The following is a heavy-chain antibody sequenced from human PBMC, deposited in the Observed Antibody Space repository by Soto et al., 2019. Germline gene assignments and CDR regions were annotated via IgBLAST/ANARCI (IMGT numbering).Heavy chain of an antibody. CDR2: IWYDGSNK. J-gene: IGHJ6*02. Sequence: GGSLRLSCAASGFTFSSYGMHWVRQAPGKGLEWVAVIWYDGSNKYYADSVKGRFTISRDNSKNTLYLQMNSLRAEDTAVYYCARDGYYDFWSGYYTNYYYGMDVWGQGTTVTVSS. D-gene: IGHD3-3*01. V-gene: IGHV3-33*01. CDR3: ARDGYYDFWSGYYTNYYYGMDV. CDR1: GFTFSSYG.